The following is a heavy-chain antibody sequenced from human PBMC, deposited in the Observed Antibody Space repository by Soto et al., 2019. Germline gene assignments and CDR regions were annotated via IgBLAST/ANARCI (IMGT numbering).Heavy chain of an antibody. CDR1: GFSLTTGRMG. Sequence: SGPTLVNPTETLTLTCNVSGFSLTTGRMGVSWIRQPPGKALEWLAHIFSDAERSYSQSLQGRLTVSKVGFGSQVVLTMTNMDPVDTGPYLCVRMNADSYSSYNAMDVWAQGTTVTVSS. CDR3: VRMNADSYSSYNAMDV. D-gene: IGHD2-15*01. V-gene: IGHV2-26*01. CDR2: IFSDAER. J-gene: IGHJ6*02.